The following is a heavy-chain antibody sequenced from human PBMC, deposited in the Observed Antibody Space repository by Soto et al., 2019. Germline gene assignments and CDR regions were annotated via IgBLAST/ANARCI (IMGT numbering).Heavy chain of an antibody. CDR1: GFTFITYT. J-gene: IGHJ4*02. Sequence: SLRLSCAASGFTFITYTMNWVRQAPGKGLEGVAVISYDGSNKYYADSVKGRFTISRDNSKNTLYLQMNSLRAEDTAVYYCARAHSSNYHYFDYWGQGTLVTVSS. CDR2: ISYDGSNK. V-gene: IGHV3-30-3*01. D-gene: IGHD4-4*01. CDR3: ARAHSSNYHYFDY.